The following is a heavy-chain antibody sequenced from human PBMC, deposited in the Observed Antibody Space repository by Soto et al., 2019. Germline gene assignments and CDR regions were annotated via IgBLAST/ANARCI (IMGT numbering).Heavy chain of an antibody. J-gene: IGHJ4*02. V-gene: IGHV1-8*01. CDR3: ARLFDSSSSGGPSFDY. CDR1: GYTFTSYD. CDR2: MNPNSGNT. D-gene: IGHD6-6*01. Sequence: QVQLVQSGAEVKKPGASVKVSCKASGYTFTSYDINWVRQATGQGLEWMGWMNPNSGNTGYAQKFQGRVTMTRNTSISTAYMELSSLRSEDTAVYYCARLFDSSSSGGPSFDYWGQGTLVTVSS.